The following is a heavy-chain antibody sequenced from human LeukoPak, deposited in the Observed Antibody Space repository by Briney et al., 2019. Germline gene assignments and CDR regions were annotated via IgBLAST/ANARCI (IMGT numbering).Heavy chain of an antibody. Sequence: SGPALVKPTQTLTLTCTFSGFSLSTSGMCVSWIRQPPGKALEWLARIDWDDDKYYSTSLKTRLTISKDTSKNQVVLTMTNMDPVDTATYYCARILVDYYDSSGYYPDYWGQGTLVTVPS. CDR1: GFSLSTSGMC. V-gene: IGHV2-70*11. CDR2: IDWDDDK. CDR3: ARILVDYYDSSGYYPDY. J-gene: IGHJ4*02. D-gene: IGHD3-22*01.